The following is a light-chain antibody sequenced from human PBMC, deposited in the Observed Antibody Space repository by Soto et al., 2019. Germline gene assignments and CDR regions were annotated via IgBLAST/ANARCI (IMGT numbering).Light chain of an antibody. CDR2: DAS. CDR1: QSVSSN. CDR3: QQRSNWPT. J-gene: IGKJ5*01. Sequence: IVLTQSPATLSLSPGERATLSCRASQSVSSNLAWYQQKSGQPPRLLIYDASNRATGVPSRFSGSGSGTDFTLTISSLEPEDFAVYYCQQRSNWPTFGQGTRLEIK. V-gene: IGKV3-11*01.